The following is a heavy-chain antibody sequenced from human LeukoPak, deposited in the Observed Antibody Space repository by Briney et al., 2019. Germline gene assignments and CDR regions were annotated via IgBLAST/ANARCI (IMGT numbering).Heavy chain of an antibody. Sequence: GGSLRLSCSASGFPFSSHEMNWVRQAPGKGLEWVSGISGSAKTRYYADSMKGRLTISRDNVKNSLDLQMNNPRADDTAVYYCVRAEGLRFASWGQGTLVSVSS. V-gene: IGHV3-48*03. D-gene: IGHD3-3*01. CDR3: VRAEGLRFAS. J-gene: IGHJ5*02. CDR2: ISGSAKTR. CDR1: GFPFSSHE.